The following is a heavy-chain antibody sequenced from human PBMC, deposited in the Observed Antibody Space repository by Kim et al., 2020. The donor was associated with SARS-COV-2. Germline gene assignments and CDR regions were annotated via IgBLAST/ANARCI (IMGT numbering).Heavy chain of an antibody. CDR1: GGSISSSNW. Sequence: SETLSLTCAVSGGSISSSNWWSWVRQPPGKGLEWIGEIYHSGSTNYNPSLKSRVTISVYKSKNQFSLKLSSVTAADTALYYCARDRSSSAGFDYWGQGTLVTVSS. V-gene: IGHV4-4*02. CDR2: IYHSGST. J-gene: IGHJ4*02. CDR3: ARDRSSSAGFDY. D-gene: IGHD2-2*01.